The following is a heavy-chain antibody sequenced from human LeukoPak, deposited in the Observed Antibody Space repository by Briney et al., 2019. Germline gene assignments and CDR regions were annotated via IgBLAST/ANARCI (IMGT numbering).Heavy chain of an antibody. V-gene: IGHV3-66*02. CDR1: GFTVSSNY. CDR2: FYSGGST. J-gene: IGHJ4*02. Sequence: GGSLRLSCAASGFTVSSNYMSWVRQAPGKGLEWVSVFYSGGSTYYADSVKGRFTISRDNSKNTLYLQMNSLRAEDTAVYYCSMGVTRSYYFDYWGQGTLVTVSS. CDR3: SMGVTRSYYFDY. D-gene: IGHD3-16*01.